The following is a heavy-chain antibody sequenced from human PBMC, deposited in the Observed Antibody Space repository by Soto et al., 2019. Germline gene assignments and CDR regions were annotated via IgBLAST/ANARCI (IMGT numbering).Heavy chain of an antibody. CDR3: ARSLGLEWFTYYGKDG. CDR1: GFTFSDYY. CDR2: ISSSGSTI. Sequence: PGGSLRLSCAASGFTFSDYYMSWIRQAPGKGLEWVAYISSSGSTIYYADSVKGRFTISRDNAKNSLYLQMNSLRAEDTAVYYCARSLGLEWFTYYGKDGWGQGTTVTVSS. D-gene: IGHD3-3*01. J-gene: IGHJ6*02. V-gene: IGHV3-11*01.